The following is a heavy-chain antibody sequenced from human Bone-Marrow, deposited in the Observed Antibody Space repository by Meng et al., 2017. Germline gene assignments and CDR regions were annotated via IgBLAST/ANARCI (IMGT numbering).Heavy chain of an antibody. CDR1: GYTFTSYA. V-gene: IGHV1-3*01. Sequence: ASVKVSCKASGYTFTSYAMHWVRQAPGQRLEWMGWINAGNGNTKYSQKFQGRVTITRDTSASTAYMGLSSLKSEDTAVYYCAREGIGPLSPSSVQMGATNLFGYWGQGTLVTVSS. D-gene: IGHD1-26*01. J-gene: IGHJ4*02. CDR2: INAGNGNT. CDR3: AREGIGPLSPSSVQMGATNLFGY.